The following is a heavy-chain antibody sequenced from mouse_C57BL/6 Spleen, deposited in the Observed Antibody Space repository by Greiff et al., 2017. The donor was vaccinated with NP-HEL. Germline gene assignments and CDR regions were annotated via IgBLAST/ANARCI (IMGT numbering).Heavy chain of an antibody. CDR1: GYTFTEYT. J-gene: IGHJ4*01. Sequence: QVQLQQSGAELVKPGASVKLSCKASGYTFTEYTIHWVKQRSGQGLEWIGWFYPGSGSIKYNEKFKDKATLTADKSSSKVYMELSRLTSEDSAVYFCARHPYYGSSFYYAMDYWGQGTSVTVSS. D-gene: IGHD1-1*01. CDR3: ARHPYYGSSFYYAMDY. CDR2: FYPGSGSI. V-gene: IGHV1-62-2*01.